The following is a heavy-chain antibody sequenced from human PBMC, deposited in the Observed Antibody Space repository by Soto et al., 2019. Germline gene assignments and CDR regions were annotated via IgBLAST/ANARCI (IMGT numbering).Heavy chain of an antibody. CDR3: ARRYGALFDY. CDR2: IYYSGST. V-gene: IGHV4-59*08. D-gene: IGHD4-17*01. Sequence: QVQLQESGPGLVKPSETLSLTCTVSGGSISSYYWSWIRQPPGKGLEWIGYIYYSGSTNYNPSLTSLVTISVDTSKNQFSLKLSSVTAADTAVYYCARRYGALFDYWGQGTLVTVSS. CDR1: GGSISSYY. J-gene: IGHJ4*02.